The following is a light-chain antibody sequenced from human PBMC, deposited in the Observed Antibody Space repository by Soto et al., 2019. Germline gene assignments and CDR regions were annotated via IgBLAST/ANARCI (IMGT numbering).Light chain of an antibody. CDR1: QTISSW. CDR3: KQYNSYWT. J-gene: IGKJ1*01. V-gene: IGKV1-5*03. Sequence: DIQMTQSPSTLSGSVGDRVTITCRASQTISSWLAWYQQKPGKAPKLLIYKASTLKSGVPSRFSGSGSGTEFTLTISSLQPDDFATYYCKQYNSYWTCGQGNKGDIK. CDR2: KAS.